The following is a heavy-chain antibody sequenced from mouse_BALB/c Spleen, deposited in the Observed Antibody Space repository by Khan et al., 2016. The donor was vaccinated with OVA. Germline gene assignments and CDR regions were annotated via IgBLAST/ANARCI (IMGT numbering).Heavy chain of an antibody. CDR3: TSHGTSSWFSY. CDR2: IDPYNGST. CDR1: GYSFTTYY. D-gene: IGHD1-1*01. V-gene: IGHV1S135*01. Sequence: VRLQQSGPELMKPGASVKISCKASGYSFTTYYIHWVKQSHGKSLEWIGYIDPYNGSTTYNQKFKGKATLTVDKSSSTAYMHLSSLKSEDSSVYYGTSHGTSSWFSYWGQGTLVTVSA. J-gene: IGHJ3*01.